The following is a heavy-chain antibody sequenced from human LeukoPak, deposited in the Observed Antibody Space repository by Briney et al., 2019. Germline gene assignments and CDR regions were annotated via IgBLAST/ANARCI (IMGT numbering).Heavy chain of an antibody. CDR2: ISYDGSVQ. V-gene: IGHV3-30*04. Sequence: GGSLRLSCAASGFTFSHYAMYWVRQAPGKGLEWVALISYDGSVQYYADSVKGRFTISRDNSKNTLYLQMNSLRAEDTAVYYCAKAVWEVVITTPVKDWGQGTLVTVSS. CDR1: GFTFSHYA. CDR3: AKAVWEVVITTPVKD. D-gene: IGHD3-22*01. J-gene: IGHJ4*02.